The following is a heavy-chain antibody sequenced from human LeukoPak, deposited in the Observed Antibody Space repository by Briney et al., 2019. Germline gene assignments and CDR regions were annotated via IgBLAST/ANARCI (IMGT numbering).Heavy chain of an antibody. V-gene: IGHV4-4*07. CDR2: IYTSGST. D-gene: IGHD3-9*01. J-gene: IGHJ4*02. CDR1: GGSISSYY. Sequence: PSETLSLTCTVSGGSISSYYWSWIRQPAGRGLEWIGRIYTSGSTNYNPSLKSRVTMSVDTSKNQFSLKLSSVTAADTAVYYCARGYYDILTGYAYYFDYLGQGTLVTVSS. CDR3: ARGYYDILTGYAYYFDY.